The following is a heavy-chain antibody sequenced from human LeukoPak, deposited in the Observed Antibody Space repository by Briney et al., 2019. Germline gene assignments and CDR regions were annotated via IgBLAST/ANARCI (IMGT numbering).Heavy chain of an antibody. J-gene: IGHJ4*02. CDR2: INQEGSEK. CDR1: GLTFRSFW. D-gene: IGHD5-24*01. V-gene: IGHV3-7*01. CDR3: ARERDGRFFDY. Sequence: PGGSLRLSCAVSGLTFRSFWMSWVRQAPGKGLEWVANINQEGSEKYFVDSVKGRFTISRDNAQNSLHLQMNTLTAVDTAVYYCARERDGRFFDYWGQGTLVTVSS.